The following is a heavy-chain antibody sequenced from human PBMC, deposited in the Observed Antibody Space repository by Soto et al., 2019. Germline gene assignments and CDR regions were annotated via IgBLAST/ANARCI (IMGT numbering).Heavy chain of an antibody. V-gene: IGHV1-2*04. Sequence: ASVKVSCKASGYRFTGYGLHWVRQAPGQGLQWMGWINPNSGGTNYAQKFQGWVTMTRDTSISTAYMELSRLRSDDTAVYYCARARERWLQPDYYYYGMDVWGQGTTVTVSS. D-gene: IGHD5-18*01. J-gene: IGHJ6*02. CDR2: INPNSGGT. CDR3: ARARERWLQPDYYYYGMDV. CDR1: GYRFTGYG.